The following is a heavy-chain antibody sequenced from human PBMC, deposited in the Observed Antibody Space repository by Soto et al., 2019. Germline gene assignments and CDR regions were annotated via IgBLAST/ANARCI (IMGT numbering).Heavy chain of an antibody. Sequence: PGGSLRLSCAASGFTFSSYEMNWVRQAPGKGLEWVSYISSSGSTIYYADSVKGRFTISRDNAKNSLYLQMNSLRAEDTAVYYCARGGYYGSGSYYLPPGAFDIWGQGTMVTVSS. V-gene: IGHV3-48*03. CDR2: ISSSGSTI. CDR1: GFTFSSYE. CDR3: ARGGYYGSGSYYLPPGAFDI. D-gene: IGHD3-10*01. J-gene: IGHJ3*02.